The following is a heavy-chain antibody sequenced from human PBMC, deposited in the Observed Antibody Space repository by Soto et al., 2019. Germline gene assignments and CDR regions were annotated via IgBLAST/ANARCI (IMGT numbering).Heavy chain of an antibody. V-gene: IGHV1-69*13. D-gene: IGHD3-22*01. Sequence: SVKVSCKASGGTFSSYAISWVRQAPGQGLEWMGGIIPIFGTANYAQKFQGRVTITADESTSTAYMELSSLRSEDTAVYYCAANYYDSSGYYRPYYYYGMDVWGQGTTVTVSS. CDR2: IIPIFGTA. CDR3: AANYYDSSGYYRPYYYYGMDV. CDR1: GGTFSSYA. J-gene: IGHJ6*02.